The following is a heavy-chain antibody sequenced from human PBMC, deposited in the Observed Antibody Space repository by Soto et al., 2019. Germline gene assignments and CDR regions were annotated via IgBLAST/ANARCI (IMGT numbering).Heavy chain of an antibody. CDR2: IYYSGST. V-gene: IGHV4-59*01. D-gene: IGHD5-18*01. CDR3: ARGRGYTAMAWYY. J-gene: IGHJ4*02. CDR1: GGSISSYY. Sequence: QVQLQESGPGLVKPSETLSLTCTVSGGSISSYYWSWIRQSPGKGLEWIGYIYYSGSTKYNPSLKSRVTISVDTSKNKFSRKLSSVPAADTAVYYCARGRGYTAMAWYYWGQGTLVTVSS.